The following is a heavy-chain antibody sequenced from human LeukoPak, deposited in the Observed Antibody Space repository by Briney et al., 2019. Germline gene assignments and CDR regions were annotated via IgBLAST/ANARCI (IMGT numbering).Heavy chain of an antibody. D-gene: IGHD3-10*01. J-gene: IGHJ6*02. CDR2: ISYDGRNK. Sequence: GGSLRLSCAASGFTFSTYAMHWVRQAPGKGLEWVALISYDGRNKYYADSVKGRFTISRDNSKNTLYLQMNSLRAEDTAVYYCARDRGPVIDGSGSFVAYYYGMDVWGQGTTVTVSS. V-gene: IGHV3-30*04. CDR1: GFTFSTYA. CDR3: ARDRGPVIDGSGSFVAYYYGMDV.